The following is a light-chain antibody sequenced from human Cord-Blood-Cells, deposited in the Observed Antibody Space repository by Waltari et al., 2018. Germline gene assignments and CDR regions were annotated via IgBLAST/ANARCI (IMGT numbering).Light chain of an antibody. J-gene: IGLJ1*01. Sequence: QSPLTPPPSGTGSRGQSISTSCARPCSALGGYNDVSWYQQHPGKAPKLMIYDVSNRPSGVSNRFSGSKSGNTASLTISGLQAEDEADYYCSSYTSSSTYVFGTGTKVTVL. CDR3: SSYTSSSTYV. CDR2: DVS. CDR1: CSALGGYND. V-gene: IGLV2-14*01.